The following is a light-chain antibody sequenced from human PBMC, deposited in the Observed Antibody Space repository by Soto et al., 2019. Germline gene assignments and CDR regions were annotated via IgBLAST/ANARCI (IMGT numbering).Light chain of an antibody. J-gene: IGLJ1*01. V-gene: IGLV1-44*01. Sequence: QTVVTQPPSASGTPGQRVTISCSGGSSNIGTNSVNWYQQLPGRAPKLLIYNNDLRPSGVPDRFSGSKSGTSASLAISGLQSEDEADYYCAAWDDSLNGVYVFGIGTKLTVL. CDR2: NND. CDR1: SSNIGTNS. CDR3: AAWDDSLNGVYV.